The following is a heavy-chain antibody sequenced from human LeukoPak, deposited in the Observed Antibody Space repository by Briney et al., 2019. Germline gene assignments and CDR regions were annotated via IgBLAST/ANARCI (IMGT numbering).Heavy chain of an antibody. CDR2: INSNSGDT. V-gene: IGHV1-2*02. Sequence: ASVKVSFKASGYSFTGYYLHWVRQAPGQGLEWMGWINSNSGDTKYAQKFQGRVTMTRDTSISTAYMELSSLISDDMAVCYCARDQGDYYCTSTSCSGGAFDFWGQGTLVTVSS. J-gene: IGHJ3*01. CDR3: ARDQGDYYCTSTSCSGGAFDF. CDR1: GYSFTGYY. D-gene: IGHD2-2*01.